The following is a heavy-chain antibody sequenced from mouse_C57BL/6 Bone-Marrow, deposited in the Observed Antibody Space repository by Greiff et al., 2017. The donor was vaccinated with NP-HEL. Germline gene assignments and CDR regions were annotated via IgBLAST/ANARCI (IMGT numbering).Heavy chain of an antibody. D-gene: IGHD1-1*01. CDR2: IDPENGDT. CDR1: GFNIKDDY. J-gene: IGHJ1*03. Sequence: VQLQQSGAELVRPGASVKLSCTASGFNIKDDYMHWVKQRPEQGLEWIGWIDPENGDTEYASQFQGKATISADTSSNTAYLQLSSLTSEDTAVYYCTACYSSSYGYWYFDVWGTGTTVTVSS. CDR3: TACYSSSYGYWYFDV. V-gene: IGHV14-4*01.